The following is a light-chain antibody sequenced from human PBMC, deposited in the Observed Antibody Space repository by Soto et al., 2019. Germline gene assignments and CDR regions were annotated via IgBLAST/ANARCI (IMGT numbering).Light chain of an antibody. J-gene: IGLJ1*01. CDR2: DST. CDR3: GVWDRSLTTYV. Sequence: QSVLTQPPSVSAAPGQKVTISCSGSGSKVGTYSVSWYQHLPGTAPKLLIYDSTTRPSGIPDRFSGSKSGTSATLGITGLQTGDEAEYYCGVWDRSLTTYVFGPGTKLTVL. CDR1: GSKVGTYS. V-gene: IGLV1-51*01.